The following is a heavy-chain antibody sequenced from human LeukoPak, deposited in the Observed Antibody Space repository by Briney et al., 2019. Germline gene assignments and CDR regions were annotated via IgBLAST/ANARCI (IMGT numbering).Heavy chain of an antibody. V-gene: IGHV3-7*01. CDR2: IRQDGSEK. Sequence: GGSLRLSCAVSGFTFTDYWMNWVRQAPGKGLEWVASIRQDGSEKYYVDSVKGRFTISRDNAKNSLYLQMNSLRAEDTAVYYCARDREDIVVVPAAKLGYYYYMDVWGKGTTVTVSS. D-gene: IGHD2-2*01. CDR1: GFTFTDYW. CDR3: ARDREDIVVVPAAKLGYYYYMDV. J-gene: IGHJ6*03.